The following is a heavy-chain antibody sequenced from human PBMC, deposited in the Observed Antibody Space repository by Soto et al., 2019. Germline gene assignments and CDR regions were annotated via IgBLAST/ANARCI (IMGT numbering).Heavy chain of an antibody. D-gene: IGHD5-18*01. Sequence: QVQLQESGPRLATPSETLTLTCSLSGGSITNHYWGWIRQPPGKGLEFIGRIYPSGRAHYNPSLQSRVTMSVDTSKNQFSLKVNAVTAADTAIYYCARDYDVNTAVDYWYFDLWGRGTLVTVSS. CDR2: IYPSGRA. CDR3: ARDYDVNTAVDYWYFDL. J-gene: IGHJ2*01. V-gene: IGHV4-4*07. CDR1: GGSITNHY.